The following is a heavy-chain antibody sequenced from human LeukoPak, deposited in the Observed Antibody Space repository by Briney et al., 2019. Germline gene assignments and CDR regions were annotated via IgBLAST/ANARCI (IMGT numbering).Heavy chain of an antibody. CDR2: IWYDGSNK. CDR1: GFTFSSYG. CDR3: ARDGTSSGYLREVYFQH. Sequence: PGGSLRLSCAASGFTFSSYGTHWVRQAPGKGLEWVAVIWYDGSNKYYADSVKGRFTISRDNSKNTLYLQMNSLRAEDTAVYYCARDGTSSGYLREVYFQHWGQGTLVTVSS. J-gene: IGHJ1*01. D-gene: IGHD3-22*01. V-gene: IGHV3-33*01.